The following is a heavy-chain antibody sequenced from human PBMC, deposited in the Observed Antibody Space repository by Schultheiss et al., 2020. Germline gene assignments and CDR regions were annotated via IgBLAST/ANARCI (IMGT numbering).Heavy chain of an antibody. D-gene: IGHD2-15*01. CDR2: ISGSGGST. J-gene: IGHJ4*02. CDR3: AKVQMDIVVVVAEPGFDY. V-gene: IGHV3-23*01. CDR1: GFTFSSYD. Sequence: GGSLRLSCAASGFTFSSYDMHWVRQGTGKGLEWVSGISGSGGSTYYADSVKGRFTISRDNSKNTLYLQMNSLRAEDTAVYYCAKVQMDIVVVVAEPGFDYWGQGTLVTVSS.